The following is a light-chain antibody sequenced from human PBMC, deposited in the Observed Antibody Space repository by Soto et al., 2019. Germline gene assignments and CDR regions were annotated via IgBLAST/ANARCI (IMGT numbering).Light chain of an antibody. V-gene: IGLV1-40*01. CDR3: QSYDSSLSGSMV. Sequence: QAVVTQPPSVSGAPGQRVTISCTGSSSNIGAGYDVHWYQQLPGTAPKLLIYGNSNRPSGVPYRFSGSKSGTSASLAITGLQAEDEADYYCQSYDSSLSGSMVFGGGTKVTVL. CDR1: SSNIGAGYD. CDR2: GNS. J-gene: IGLJ3*02.